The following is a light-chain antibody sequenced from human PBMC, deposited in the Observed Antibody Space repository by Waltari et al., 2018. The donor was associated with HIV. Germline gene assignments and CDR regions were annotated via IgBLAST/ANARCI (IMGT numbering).Light chain of an antibody. J-gene: IGKJ5*01. Sequence: IVLTQSPATLSLSPGERATLSCSASQSVSSYLAWYQQKPGQAPRLLIYEASNRATGIPARFSGSGSGTDFTLTISSLEPEDFAVYYCQQRSIWPLITFGQGTRLEIK. CDR2: EAS. V-gene: IGKV3-11*01. CDR1: QSVSSY. CDR3: QQRSIWPLIT.